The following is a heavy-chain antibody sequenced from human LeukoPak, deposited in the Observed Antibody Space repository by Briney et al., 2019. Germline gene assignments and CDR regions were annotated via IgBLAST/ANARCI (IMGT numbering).Heavy chain of an antibody. CDR3: ARHASRSVDTAGVDFDY. Sequence: SETLSLTCTVSGGSISSSSYYWGWIRQPPGKGLEWIGRIYYSGSTYYNPSLKGRVTISVDPSKNQFSLNLSSVTAADTAVYYWARHASRSVDTAGVDFDYWGQGTLVTVSS. J-gene: IGHJ4*02. CDR1: GGSISSSSYY. D-gene: IGHD5-18*01. V-gene: IGHV4-39*01. CDR2: IYYSGST.